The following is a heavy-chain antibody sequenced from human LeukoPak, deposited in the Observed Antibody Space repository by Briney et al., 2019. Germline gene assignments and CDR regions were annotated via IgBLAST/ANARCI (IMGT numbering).Heavy chain of an antibody. Sequence: GASVTVSCKASEYTFTIYDINWVRQAPGQGLEWMGWKNPNSGDTGYEQKFQGRVTMTRNTSISTAYMELSNLRSDDTAVYYCARFRSRSAEWGQGTPVTVSS. CDR2: KNPNSGDT. CDR1: EYTFTIYD. D-gene: IGHD6-13*01. J-gene: IGHJ4*02. CDR3: ARFRSRSAE. V-gene: IGHV1-8*01.